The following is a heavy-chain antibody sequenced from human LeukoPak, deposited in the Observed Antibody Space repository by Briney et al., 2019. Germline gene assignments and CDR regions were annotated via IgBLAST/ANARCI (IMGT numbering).Heavy chain of an antibody. Sequence: PSETLSLTCTASGGSISSYYWSWIRQPPGKGLDWIGYIYYSGSTNSNPSLKSRVTISADTSKNQVSLKLSSVTAADTAVYYCARHTELGGDFDYWGQGTLVTVSS. CDR3: ARHTELGGDFDY. CDR2: IYYSGST. V-gene: IGHV4-59*08. CDR1: GGSISSYY. J-gene: IGHJ4*02. D-gene: IGHD1-14*01.